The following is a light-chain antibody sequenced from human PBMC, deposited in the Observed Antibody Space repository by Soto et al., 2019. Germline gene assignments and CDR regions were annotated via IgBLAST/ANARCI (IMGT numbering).Light chain of an antibody. V-gene: IGKV1-39*01. CDR1: QSISGY. CDR2: TAF. CDR3: LQTYSTPGT. Sequence: DIQMTQSPSSLSASVGDRVTITCRASQSISGYLNWYQQKPGRAPNLLIYTAFSLQSGVPSRISGSASRTDFTLTISSLQPEDFATYYCLQTYSTPGTFGQGTKLEIK. J-gene: IGKJ2*02.